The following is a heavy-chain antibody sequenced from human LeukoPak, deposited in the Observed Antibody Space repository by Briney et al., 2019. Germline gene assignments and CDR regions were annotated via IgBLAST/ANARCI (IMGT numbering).Heavy chain of an antibody. CDR2: INPNSGGT. V-gene: IGHV1-2*02. Sequence: ASVKVSCKASGYTFTGYYIHWVRQAPGQGLEWMGWINPNSGGTNSAQQFQGRVTLTRDTSISTAYMELSRPRSDDTAVYYCARDLGYYDRLDQFDCWGQGTLVTVSS. CDR3: ARDLGYYDRLDQFDC. J-gene: IGHJ4*02. D-gene: IGHD3-22*01. CDR1: GYTFTGYY.